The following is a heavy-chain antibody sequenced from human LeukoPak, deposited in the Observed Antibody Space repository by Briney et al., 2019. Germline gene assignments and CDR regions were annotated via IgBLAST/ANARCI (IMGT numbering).Heavy chain of an antibody. D-gene: IGHD1-1*01. CDR3: ARSTSAFDI. CDR2: LSDGDNDR. CDR1: RLLRFTFKHND. V-gene: IGHV3-11*06. Sequence: GGSLRLSCTISRLLRFTFKHNDVSWIRQAPGRGPDWVAGLSDGDNDRTYYADSMKGRFTISRDNAKNSLYLQMNSLRAEDTAVYYCARSTSAFDIWGQGTMVTVSS. J-gene: IGHJ3*02.